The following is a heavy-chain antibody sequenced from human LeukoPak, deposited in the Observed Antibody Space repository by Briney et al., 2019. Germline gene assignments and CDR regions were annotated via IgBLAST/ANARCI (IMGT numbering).Heavy chain of an antibody. CDR3: ARERLGATGYYMDV. D-gene: IGHD1-26*01. CDR2: IYHSGST. V-gene: IGHV4-38-2*02. Sequence: SETLSLTCTVSGYSISSGYYCGWIRQPPGKGLEWIGSIYHSGSTYYNPSLKSRVTISVDTSKNQFSLKLSSVTAADTAVYYCARERLGATGYYMDVWGKGTTVTVSS. CDR1: GYSISSGYY. J-gene: IGHJ6*03.